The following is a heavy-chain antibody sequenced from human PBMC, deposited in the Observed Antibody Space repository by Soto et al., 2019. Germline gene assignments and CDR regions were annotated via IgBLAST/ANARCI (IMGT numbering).Heavy chain of an antibody. J-gene: IGHJ4*01. V-gene: IGHV1-69*01. CDR1: GGTFSSYA. D-gene: IGHD5-12*01. Sequence: QVQLVQSGAEVKKPGYSVKVSCQASGGTFSSYAIIWVRQAPGQGLEWMGGIIPIFGTANYAQKFQGRVTITADESTSTAYMELSSLRSEDTAVYYFARGRKWLQFDGQDWGHGTLVTVSS. CDR2: IIPIFGTA. CDR3: ARGRKWLQFDGQD.